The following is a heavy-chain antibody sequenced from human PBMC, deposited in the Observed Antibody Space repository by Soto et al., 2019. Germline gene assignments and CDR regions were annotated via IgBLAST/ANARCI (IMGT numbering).Heavy chain of an antibody. Sequence: QVQLVQSGAEGKKPGSSVKVSCKASGGTLLSYTIIWVRQAPGQGLEWMGGIIPKFGIANYAQKFKGRVTITADESTGVAYMELSSLRSEDPAVYYCAGGEGETAMENVWGQWTTVNVS. J-gene: IGHJ6*02. V-gene: IGHV1-69*01. CDR3: AGGEGETAMENV. CDR1: GGTLLSYT. CDR2: IIPKFGIA. D-gene: IGHD5-18*01.